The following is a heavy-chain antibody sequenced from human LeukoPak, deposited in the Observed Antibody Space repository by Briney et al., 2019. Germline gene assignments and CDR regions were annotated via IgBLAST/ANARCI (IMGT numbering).Heavy chain of an antibody. D-gene: IGHD5-24*01. V-gene: IGHV3-11*01. Sequence: KPGGSLRLSCAASGFTFSDYYMSWIRQAPGKGLEWLSYISSRGKTTHFADSVKGRFSVSRDNTNNTLYVQMNSLRAEDPAVYFCARGRDGYKYWGQGTLVTVSS. CDR1: GFTFSDYY. CDR2: ISSRGKTT. J-gene: IGHJ4*02. CDR3: ARGRDGYKY.